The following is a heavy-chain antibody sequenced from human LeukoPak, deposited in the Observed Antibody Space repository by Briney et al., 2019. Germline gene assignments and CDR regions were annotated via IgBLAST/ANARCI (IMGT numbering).Heavy chain of an antibody. Sequence: SETLSLTCAVYGGSFSGYYWSWIRQPPGKGLEWIGEINHSGSTNYNPSLKSRVTISVDTSKDQFSLKLSSVTAADTAVYYCAGGPSQLATYWGQGTLVTVSS. J-gene: IGHJ4*02. V-gene: IGHV4-34*01. CDR2: INHSGST. CDR1: GGSFSGYY. CDR3: AGGPSQLATY. D-gene: IGHD6-6*01.